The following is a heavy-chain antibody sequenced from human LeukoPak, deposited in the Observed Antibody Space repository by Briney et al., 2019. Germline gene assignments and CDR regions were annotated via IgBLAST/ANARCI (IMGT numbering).Heavy chain of an antibody. D-gene: IGHD3-22*01. V-gene: IGHV1-46*01. CDR1: GYTFTSYY. J-gene: IGHJ4*02. Sequence: ASVKVSCKASGYTFTSYYMHWVRQAPGQGLEWMGIINPSGGSTKYAQKLQGRVTMTTDTSTSTAYMELRSLRSDDTAVYYCARVGLYYYDSSGYYPFDYWGQGTLVTVSS. CDR2: INPSGGST. CDR3: ARVGLYYYDSSGYYPFDY.